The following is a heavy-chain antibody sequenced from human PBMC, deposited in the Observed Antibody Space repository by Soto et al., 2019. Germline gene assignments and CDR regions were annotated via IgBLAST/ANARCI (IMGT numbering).Heavy chain of an antibody. V-gene: IGHV3-74*01. CDR2: INSDGSRT. CDR3: ARVLTGSWNWFDP. Sequence: EVQLVESGGGLVQPGESLRLSCAASGFTFSSYWMHWVRQAPGKGLVWVSRINSDGSRTNYADSVKGRFTVSRDNAKKTQYLQMNSLRAEVTAGYYCARVLTGSWNWFDPWGQGTLVTVSS. D-gene: IGHD6-13*01. J-gene: IGHJ5*02. CDR1: GFTFSSYW.